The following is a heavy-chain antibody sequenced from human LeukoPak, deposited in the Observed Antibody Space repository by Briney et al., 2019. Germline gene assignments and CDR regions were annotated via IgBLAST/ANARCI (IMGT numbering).Heavy chain of an antibody. D-gene: IGHD3-3*01. CDR2: IYWNDDK. Sequence: SGPTLVNPTQTLTLTCTFSGFSLSTSGVGVGWIRQPPEKPLGWLQPIYWNDDKRYSPSLKSRLTITKDTSKNQVVLTMTNMDPVDTATYYCAHSAYDFWSGYYYFDYWGQGTLVTVSS. V-gene: IGHV2-5*01. J-gene: IGHJ4*02. CDR3: AHSAYDFWSGYYYFDY. CDR1: GFSLSTSGVG.